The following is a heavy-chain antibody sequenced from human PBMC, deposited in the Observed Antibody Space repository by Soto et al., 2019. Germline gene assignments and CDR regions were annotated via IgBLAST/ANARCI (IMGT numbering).Heavy chain of an antibody. CDR2: ISSSSSTI. CDR1: GFTFSSYS. J-gene: IGHJ3*02. V-gene: IGHV3-48*01. D-gene: IGHD4-17*01. Sequence: PGGSLRLSCAASGFTFSSYSMNWVRQAPGKGLEWVSYISSSSSTIYYADSVKGRFTISRDNAKNSLYLQMNSLRAEDTAVYYCARSFMGPSDYNYGDYDVGNAFDIWGQGTMVTVSS. CDR3: ARSFMGPSDYNYGDYDVGNAFDI.